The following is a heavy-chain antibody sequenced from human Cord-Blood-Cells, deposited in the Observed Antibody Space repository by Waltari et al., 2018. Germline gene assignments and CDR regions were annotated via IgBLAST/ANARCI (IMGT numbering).Heavy chain of an antibody. V-gene: IGHV1-8*03. Sequence: QVQLVQSGAAVKKPGASVKFSCKASGYHFTSYYIKWVRQATGQGLEWMGWMNPNSGNTGYAQKFQGRVTITRNTSISTAYMELSSLRSEDTAVYYCARLSAGTSFDYWGQGTLVTVSS. D-gene: IGHD6-19*01. CDR3: ARLSAGTSFDY. CDR1: GYHFTSYY. J-gene: IGHJ4*02. CDR2: MNPNSGNT.